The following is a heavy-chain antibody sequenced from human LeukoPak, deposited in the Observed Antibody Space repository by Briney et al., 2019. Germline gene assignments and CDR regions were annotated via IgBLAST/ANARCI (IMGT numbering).Heavy chain of an antibody. CDR3: ARDRAYYDSSGYCPSDY. J-gene: IGHJ4*02. CDR2: ISAYNGNT. Sequence: ASVKVSCKASGYTFTSYGISWVRQAPGQGLEWMGWISAYNGNTNYARKLQGRVTMTTDTSTCTAYMELRSLRSDDTAVYYCARDRAYYDSSGYCPSDYWGQGTLVTVSS. D-gene: IGHD3-22*01. V-gene: IGHV1-18*01. CDR1: GYTFTSYG.